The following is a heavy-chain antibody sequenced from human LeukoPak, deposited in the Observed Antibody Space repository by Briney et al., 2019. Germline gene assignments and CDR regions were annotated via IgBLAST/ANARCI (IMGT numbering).Heavy chain of an antibody. V-gene: IGHV3-49*04. CDR1: GFTFGDYG. CDR3: TRGRQTDH. Sequence: PGGSLRLSCTASGFTFGDYGMNWVRQAPGKGLEWVGFIRSKTYGRTTEYAASVKGRFTISRDDSKSIAYLQLNSLKSEDTAVYYCTRGRQTDHWGQGTLVTVSS. J-gene: IGHJ5*02. CDR2: IRSKTYGRTT.